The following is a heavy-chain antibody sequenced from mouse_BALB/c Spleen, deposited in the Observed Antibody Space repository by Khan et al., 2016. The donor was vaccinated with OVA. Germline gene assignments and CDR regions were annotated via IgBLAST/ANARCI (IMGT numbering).Heavy chain of an antibody. D-gene: IGHD4-1*01. V-gene: IGHV1-5*01. J-gene: IGHJ3*01. CDR1: GYTFTSYW. Sequence: DVKLQESGTVLAGPGASVKMSCKASGYTFTSYWMHWVKQRPGQGLEWIGDIYPGNTDTNYNQKFKGKAKLTAVTSTSTAYMELSSLTNEDSAVYYCTRRNWDVAWFAYWGQGTLVTVSA. CDR3: TRRNWDVAWFAY. CDR2: IYPGNTDT.